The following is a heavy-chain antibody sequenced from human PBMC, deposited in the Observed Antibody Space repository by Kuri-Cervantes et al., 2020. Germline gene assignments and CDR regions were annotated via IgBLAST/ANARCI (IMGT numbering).Heavy chain of an antibody. D-gene: IGHD6-13*01. J-gene: IGHJ1*01. CDR2: ISSSSSTI. V-gene: IGHV3-48*02. CDR1: GFTFSGSA. Sequence: GGSLRLSCAASGFTFSGSAMHWVRQASGKGLEWVSYISSSSSTIYYADSVKGRFTISRDNSKNTLYLQMNSLRDEDTAVYYCAGGQQVAHEYFQYWGQGTLVTVSS. CDR3: AGGQQVAHEYFQY.